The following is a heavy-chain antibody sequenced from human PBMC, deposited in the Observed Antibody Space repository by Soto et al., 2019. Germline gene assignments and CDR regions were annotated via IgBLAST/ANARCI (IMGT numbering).Heavy chain of an antibody. J-gene: IGHJ4*02. CDR3: AKSRYADSSGDYYDF. D-gene: IGHD3-22*01. CDR2: IGGRGTSS. V-gene: IGHV3-23*01. CDR1: GFTFSNYA. Sequence: GSLRLSCAASGFTFSNYAMSWVRQAPRKGLEWVSGIGGRGTSSYYADSVKGRFAISRDNSYNTLFLQLHSLRAEDTAVYYCAKSRYADSSGDYYDFWGQGTRVTVSS.